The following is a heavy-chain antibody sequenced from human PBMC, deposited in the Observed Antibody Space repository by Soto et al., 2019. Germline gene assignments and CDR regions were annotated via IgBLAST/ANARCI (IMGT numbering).Heavy chain of an antibody. D-gene: IGHD3-10*01. CDR1: GGSISSGDYY. V-gene: IGHV4-30-4*01. Sequence: LTCTVSGGSISSGDYYWSWIRQPPGTGLEWIGYIYYSGSTYYNPSLKSRVTISVDTSKNQFSLKLSSVTAADTAVYYCARDAYYYGSGSYNENYYYGMDVWGQGTTVTVSS. CDR2: IYYSGST. CDR3: ARDAYYYGSGSYNENYYYGMDV. J-gene: IGHJ6*02.